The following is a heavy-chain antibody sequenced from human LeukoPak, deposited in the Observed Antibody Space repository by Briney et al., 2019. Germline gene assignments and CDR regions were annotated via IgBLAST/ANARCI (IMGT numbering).Heavy chain of an antibody. J-gene: IGHJ4*02. V-gene: IGHV3-23*01. D-gene: IGHD3-10*01. CDR2: ISASGGST. CDR3: AKDVRVGEYYGSGSYFDY. CDR1: GFTFSSYA. Sequence: PGGSLRLSCAAPGFTFSSYAMSWVRQAPGKGLEWVSIISASGGSTYYADSVKGRFTISRDKSRNYLQMNSLRGDDTAIYYCAKDVRVGEYYGSGSYFDYWGQGTLVTVSS.